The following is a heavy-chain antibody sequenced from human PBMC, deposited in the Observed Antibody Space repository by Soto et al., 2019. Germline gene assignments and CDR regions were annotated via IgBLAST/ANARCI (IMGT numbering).Heavy chain of an antibody. V-gene: IGHV1-18*01. Sequence: QVQLVQSGAEVKKPGASVKVSCKASGYTFTSCGIGWVRQAPGQGLEWMGWISAYNGNTIYPQEFQGRVTMTTDTSTSTAYMELGTLRSDDTAMYYCARLSGWGGGSCYLPDYWGQGTLVTVSS. J-gene: IGHJ4*02. D-gene: IGHD2-15*01. CDR1: GYTFTSCG. CDR3: ARLSGWGGGSCYLPDY. CDR2: ISAYNGNT.